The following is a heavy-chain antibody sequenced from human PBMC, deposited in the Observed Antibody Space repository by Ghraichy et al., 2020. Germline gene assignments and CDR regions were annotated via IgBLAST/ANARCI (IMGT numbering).Heavy chain of an antibody. CDR1: GFTFSSYA. J-gene: IGHJ5*02. CDR2: ISYDGSNK. V-gene: IGHV3-30-3*01. Sequence: GESLNISCAASGFTFSSYAMHWVRQAPGKGLEWVAVISYDGSNKYYADSVKGRFTISRDNSKNTLYLQMNSLRAEDTAVYYCARDLGYCSGGSCYSEGEGWFDPWGQGTLVTVSS. CDR3: ARDLGYCSGGSCYSEGEGWFDP. D-gene: IGHD2-15*01.